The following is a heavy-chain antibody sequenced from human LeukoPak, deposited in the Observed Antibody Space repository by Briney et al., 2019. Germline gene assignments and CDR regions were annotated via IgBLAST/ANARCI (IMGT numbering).Heavy chain of an antibody. CDR3: ARDLYYGDYRLDY. CDR2: IIPIFGTA. CDR1: GGTFSSYA. Sequence: SVKVSCKASGGTFSSYAISWVRQAPGQGLEWMGGIIPIFGTANYAQKFQGRVTITADESTSTAYMELSSLRSEDTAVYYCARDLYYGDYRLDYWGQGTLVTVSS. V-gene: IGHV1-69*01. J-gene: IGHJ4*02. D-gene: IGHD4-17*01.